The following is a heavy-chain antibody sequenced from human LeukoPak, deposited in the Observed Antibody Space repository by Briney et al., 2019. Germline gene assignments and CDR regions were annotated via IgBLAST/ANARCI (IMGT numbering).Heavy chain of an antibody. CDR3: ARALRGGTEIDAFDI. CDR1: GFTFSSYD. J-gene: IGHJ3*02. D-gene: IGHD3-10*01. Sequence: GGSLRLSCAASGFTFSSYDMHWVRQATGKGLEWGSAIGTAGDTYYPGAVKGRFTISRENAKNSLYLQMNSLRAGDTAVYYCARALRGGTEIDAFDIWGQGTMVTVSS. CDR2: IGTAGDT. V-gene: IGHV3-13*01.